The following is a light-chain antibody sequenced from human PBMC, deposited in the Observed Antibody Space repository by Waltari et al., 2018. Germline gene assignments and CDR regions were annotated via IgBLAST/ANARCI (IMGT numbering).Light chain of an antibody. J-gene: IGKJ1*01. CDR2: AAS. CDR1: QSVSRY. CDR3: QNHERLPAM. Sequence: EIVLTQSPGTLSLSPGERATLSCRASQSVSRYLAWYQQKPGQAPRLLIYAASNRATVIPDRFSGSGSETDFSLTISRLEPEDFAVYYCQNHERLPAMFGQGTKVEIK. V-gene: IGKV3-20*01.